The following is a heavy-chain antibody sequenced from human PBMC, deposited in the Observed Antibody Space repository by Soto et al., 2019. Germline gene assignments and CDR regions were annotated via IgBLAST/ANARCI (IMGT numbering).Heavy chain of an antibody. Sequence: ASVKVSCKASGYTFTSYAMHWVRQAPGQRLEWMGWINAGNGNTKYSQKFQGRVNITRDTSASTAYMELSSLRSEDTAVYYCARAQDYYDSSGYPNWGQGTLVTVSS. D-gene: IGHD3-22*01. CDR3: ARAQDYYDSSGYPN. J-gene: IGHJ4*02. V-gene: IGHV1-3*01. CDR2: INAGNGNT. CDR1: GYTFTSYA.